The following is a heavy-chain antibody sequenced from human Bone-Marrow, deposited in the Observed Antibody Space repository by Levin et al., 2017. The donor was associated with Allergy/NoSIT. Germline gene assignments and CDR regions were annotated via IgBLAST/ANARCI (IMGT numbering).Heavy chain of an antibody. CDR1: GFTFGDYY. V-gene: IGHV3-11*01. CDR2: ISKDSYRK. CDR3: ARDGGLIDY. D-gene: IGHD3-16*01. Sequence: KSGGSLRLSCEASGFTFGDYYMSWLRQAPGKGLEWVAYISKDSYRKYYADSVRGRFTISRDNSKNSLYLQMSSLTAADTAVYYCARDGGLIDYWGQGTLVTVSS. J-gene: IGHJ4*02.